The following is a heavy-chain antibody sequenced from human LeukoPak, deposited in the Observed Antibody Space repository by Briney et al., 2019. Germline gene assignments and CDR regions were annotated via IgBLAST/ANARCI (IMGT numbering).Heavy chain of an antibody. D-gene: IGHD3/OR15-3a*01. J-gene: IGHJ6*04. CDR3: TRVQAGRSGLMDV. CDR1: GFTLSSYW. V-gene: IGHV3-74*01. Sequence: GGSLRHSCAASGFTLSSYWMHWVRQAPGEGLVWVSRIDPDGSTTNYADSVKGRFTTSRDNAKNTLYLQMNSLRAEDTALYYCTRVQAGRSGLMDVWGGGHTVTVSS. CDR2: IDPDGSTT.